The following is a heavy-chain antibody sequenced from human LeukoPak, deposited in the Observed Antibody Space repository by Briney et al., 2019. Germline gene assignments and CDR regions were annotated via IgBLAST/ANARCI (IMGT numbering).Heavy chain of an antibody. V-gene: IGHV3-23*01. Sequence: PGGSLRLSCAASGFSFSSYAMSWVRQTPGKGLEWVSSTGGSGGSTHYTDSVKGRFTISRDNSKSTLYLQMNSLRAEDTAVNYCAKGPRNSLIRGDWYFDLWGRGTLVTVSS. CDR1: GFSFSSYA. J-gene: IGHJ2*01. CDR2: TGGSGGST. D-gene: IGHD1-26*01. CDR3: AKGPRNSLIRGDWYFDL.